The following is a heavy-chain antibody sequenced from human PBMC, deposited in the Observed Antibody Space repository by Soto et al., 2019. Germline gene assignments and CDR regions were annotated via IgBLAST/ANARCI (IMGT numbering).Heavy chain of an antibody. CDR3: ARGPHDYSKSDNWFDP. V-gene: IGHV4-59*01. J-gene: IGHJ5*02. CDR1: GGSISSYY. CDR2: IYYNGST. D-gene: IGHD4-4*01. Sequence: SETLSLTCTVSGGSISSYYWSWIRQPPGKGLEWIGYIYYNGSTNYNPSLKRRVTISVDTSKNQFSLKLSSVTAADTAVYYCARGPHDYSKSDNWFDPWGQGTLVTVSS.